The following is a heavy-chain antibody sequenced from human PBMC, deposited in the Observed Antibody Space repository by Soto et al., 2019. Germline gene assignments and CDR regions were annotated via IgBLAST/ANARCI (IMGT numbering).Heavy chain of an antibody. CDR2: IYYSGST. CDR1: GGSISSSGYY. D-gene: IGHD5-12*01. V-gene: IGHV4-39*01. J-gene: IGHJ6*03. CDR3: ARPYSGYDGYYYYYMDV. Sequence: SETLSLTCTVSGGSISSSGYYWGWIRQPPGKGLEWIGSIYYSGSTYYNPSLKSRVTISVDTSKNQFSLKLSSVTAADTAVYYCARPYSGYDGYYYYYMDVWGKGTTVTVSS.